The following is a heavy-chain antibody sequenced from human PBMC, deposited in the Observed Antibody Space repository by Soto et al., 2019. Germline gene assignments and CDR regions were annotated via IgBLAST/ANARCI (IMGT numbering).Heavy chain of an antibody. D-gene: IGHD1-26*01. CDR3: ARRWGAAVDY. Sequence: PSETLSLTCTVSGGSISSSSYYWGWIRQPPGKGLEWIGSIYYSGSTYYNPSLKSRVTISVDTSKNQFSLKLSSVTAADTAVYYCARRWGAAVDYWGQGTLVTVS. CDR1: GGSISSSSYY. V-gene: IGHV4-39*01. CDR2: IYYSGST. J-gene: IGHJ4*02.